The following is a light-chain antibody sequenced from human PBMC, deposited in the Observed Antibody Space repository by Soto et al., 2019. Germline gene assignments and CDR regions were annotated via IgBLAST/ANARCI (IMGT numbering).Light chain of an antibody. Sequence: DIQMTQSPSSLSASVGDRVTITCRASQSISSYLNWYQQKPGKAPKLLIYAASSLQSEVPSRFSGSGSGTDFTLTISSLQPEDFATYYCQQSYSTPNTFGQGNKLEIK. CDR1: QSISSY. V-gene: IGKV1-39*01. J-gene: IGKJ2*01. CDR3: QQSYSTPNT. CDR2: AAS.